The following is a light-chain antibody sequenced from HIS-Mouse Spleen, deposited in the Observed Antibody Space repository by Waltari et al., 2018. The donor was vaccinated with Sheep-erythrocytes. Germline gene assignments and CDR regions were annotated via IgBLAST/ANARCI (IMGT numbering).Light chain of an antibody. Sequence: DIQMTQSPSTLSASVGDRVTITCRASQSISSWLAWYQQKPGKAPKLLIYKASSLESGVPSRFSGSGSGTEFTLTSSSLQPDDFATYYCQQYNSYPLTFGGGTK. CDR3: QQYNSYPLT. V-gene: IGKV1-5*03. CDR1: QSISSW. CDR2: KAS. J-gene: IGKJ4*01.